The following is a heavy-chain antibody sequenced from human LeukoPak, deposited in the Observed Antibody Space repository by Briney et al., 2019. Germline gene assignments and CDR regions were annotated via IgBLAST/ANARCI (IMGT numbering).Heavy chain of an antibody. Sequence: GESLKISCKAFGYSFTSYWIGWVRQMPGKGLEWMGIIYPGDSNTRYSPSFQGQVTISADRSITTAYLQWSSLKASDTAIYYCARADFWSGYYFKWFGPWGQGTLVTVSS. CDR3: ARADFWSGYYFKWFGP. D-gene: IGHD3-3*01. V-gene: IGHV5-51*01. J-gene: IGHJ5*02. CDR2: IYPGDSNT. CDR1: GYSFTSYW.